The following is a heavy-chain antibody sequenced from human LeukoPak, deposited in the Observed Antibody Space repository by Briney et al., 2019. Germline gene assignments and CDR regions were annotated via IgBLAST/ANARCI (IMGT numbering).Heavy chain of an antibody. Sequence: ASVRVSCKASGYTFTSYGISWVRQAPGQGREWMGWFSAYNGNTNYAQKLQGRVTMTTDTSTSTAYMELRSLRSDDTAVYYCARVSALVGATVYWGQGTLVTVSS. CDR1: GYTFTSYG. V-gene: IGHV1-18*01. CDR3: ARVSALVGATVY. J-gene: IGHJ4*02. D-gene: IGHD1-26*01. CDR2: FSAYNGNT.